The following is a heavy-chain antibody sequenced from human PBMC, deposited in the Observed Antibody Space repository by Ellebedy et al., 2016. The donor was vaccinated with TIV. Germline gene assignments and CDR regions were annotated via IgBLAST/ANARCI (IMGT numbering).Heavy chain of an antibody. J-gene: IGHJ4*02. CDR1: GASISSYY. V-gene: IGHV4-59*01. CDR2: IFHTGDT. CDR3: ARVGASSKYFDY. Sequence: MPSETLSLTCTVSGASISSYYWSWIRQPPGKGREGIGIIFHTGDTNYSPSLTSRVAISLDTSKNQFSLKLTSVTDADTAVYYCARVGASSKYFDYWGLGTLVTVSS.